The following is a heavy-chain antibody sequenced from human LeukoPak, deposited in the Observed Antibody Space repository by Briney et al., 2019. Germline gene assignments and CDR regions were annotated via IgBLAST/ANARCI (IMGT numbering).Heavy chain of an antibody. CDR3: ARDVRMDV. V-gene: IGHV3-30-3*01. J-gene: IGHJ6*02. Sequence: GRSLRLSCAASGFTFSSYAMHWVRQAPGKGLEWVAVISYDGSNKYYADSVKGRFTISRDNSKNTLYLQMNSPRAEDTAVYYCARDVRMDVWGQGTTVTVSS. CDR1: GFTFSSYA. CDR2: ISYDGSNK.